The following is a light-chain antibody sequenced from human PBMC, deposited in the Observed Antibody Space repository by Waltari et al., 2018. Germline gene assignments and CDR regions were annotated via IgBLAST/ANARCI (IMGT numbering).Light chain of an antibody. CDR3: CSYAGSAISM. Sequence: QSALTQTATVSGSPGQSMTISCSGTSGDIGNYNLVSWYQQHPGKAPTVIIYDVNKRPSGVSNRFSGSKSGNTAFLTISGLQTADEADYYCCSYAGSAISMFGGGTKVTVL. CDR2: DVN. V-gene: IGLV2-23*02. CDR1: SGDIGNYNL. J-gene: IGLJ3*02.